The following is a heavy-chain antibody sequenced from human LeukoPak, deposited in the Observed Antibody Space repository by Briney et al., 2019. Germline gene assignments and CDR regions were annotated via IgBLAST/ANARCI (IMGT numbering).Heavy chain of an antibody. D-gene: IGHD3-22*01. Sequence: GGSLRLSCSASGFTFTSYPMTWVRQAPGKGLEWVSSVSGSAGRTYYADSVKGRFTISRDNSKNTLYLQMNSLRAEDTAVYYCAKDAYRYYDSSDYYRPYYFDYWGQGTRVTFSS. CDR2: VSGSAGRT. CDR3: AKDAYRYYDSSDYYRPYYFDY. V-gene: IGHV3-23*01. CDR1: GFTFTSYP. J-gene: IGHJ4*02.